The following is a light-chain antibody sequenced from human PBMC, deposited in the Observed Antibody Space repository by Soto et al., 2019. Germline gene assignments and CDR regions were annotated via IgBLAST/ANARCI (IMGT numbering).Light chain of an antibody. J-gene: IGKJ1*01. CDR2: AAS. CDR1: ESIDNW. Sequence: IQMTQSPSSLSASAGDTVTITCRASESIDNWLAWYQQKPGKAPKLLLFAASTLVGGVPSRFRGRGSGTEFTLTISSLQADDFATYYCQQYHTDWTFGQGTQVDIK. V-gene: IGKV1-5*01. CDR3: QQYHTDWT.